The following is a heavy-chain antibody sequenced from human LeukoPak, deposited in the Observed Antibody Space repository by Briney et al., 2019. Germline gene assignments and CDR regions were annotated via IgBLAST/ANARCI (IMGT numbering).Heavy chain of an antibody. J-gene: IGHJ4*02. D-gene: IGHD4-23*01. CDR3: AGDGGNGAFDY. V-gene: IGHV4-38-2*02. Sequence: SETLSLTCTVSGYSLSSGYYWGWIRQPPGKGLEWIGSIYYSGSTYYNPSLKSRVTISVDTSKNQFSLKLRSVTAADTAVYYCAGDGGNGAFDYWGQGALVTVSS. CDR1: GYSLSSGYY. CDR2: IYYSGST.